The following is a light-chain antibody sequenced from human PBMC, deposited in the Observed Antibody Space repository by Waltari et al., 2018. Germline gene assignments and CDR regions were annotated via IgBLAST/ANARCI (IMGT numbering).Light chain of an antibody. J-gene: IGLJ3*02. V-gene: IGLV2-23*01. CDR3: CSYAGSSTWV. CDR1: SSDVGSYNL. CDR2: EGS. Sequence: QSALTQPASVSGSPGQSITIPCPGTSSDVGSYNLVSWYRHLPCTAPKLMIYEGSKRPSGVSNRFSGSKSGNTASLTISGLQAEDEADYYCCSYAGSSTWVFGGGTKLTVL.